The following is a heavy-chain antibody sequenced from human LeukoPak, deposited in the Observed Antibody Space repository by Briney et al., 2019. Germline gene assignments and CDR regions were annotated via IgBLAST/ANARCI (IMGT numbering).Heavy chain of an antibody. J-gene: IGHJ6*03. CDR2: ISSDGGNK. Sequence: GRSLRLSCAASGFTFSTYGVHWVRQAPGKGLEWVAVISSDGGNKYYADSVRGRFTISRDNSKNGLYLQMNSLRPEDTAIYYCAREGFTSSWLYYYYYMDVWDKGATVTVSS. CDR1: GFTFSTYG. D-gene: IGHD6-13*01. V-gene: IGHV3-30*04. CDR3: AREGFTSSWLYYYYYMDV.